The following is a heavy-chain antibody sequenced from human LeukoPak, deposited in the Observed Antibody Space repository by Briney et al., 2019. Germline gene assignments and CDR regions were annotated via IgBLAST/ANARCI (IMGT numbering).Heavy chain of an antibody. Sequence: PSETLSLTCTVSGDSISSSPYYWVWIRQPPGKGLEWIASIYSGGGTFYNPSLKSRVTISADTSKNQFSLRLRSLTAADTAVYYCARQGDLCSGGSCYSDYWGQGTLVTVSS. CDR1: GDSISSSPYY. J-gene: IGHJ4*02. CDR3: ARQGDLCSGGSCYSDY. CDR2: IYSGGGT. V-gene: IGHV4-39*01. D-gene: IGHD2-15*01.